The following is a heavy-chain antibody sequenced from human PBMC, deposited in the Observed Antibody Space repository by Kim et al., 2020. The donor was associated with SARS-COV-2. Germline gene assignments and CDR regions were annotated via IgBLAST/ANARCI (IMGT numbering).Heavy chain of an antibody. CDR2: ISYDGSNK. CDR1: GFTFSSYG. Sequence: GGSLRLSCAASGFTFSSYGMHWVRQAPGKGLEWVAVISYDGSNKYYADSVKGRFTISRDNSKNTLYLQMNSLRAEDTAVYYCAGFQWLGAFDIWGQGTMVTVSS. J-gene: IGHJ3*02. CDR3: AGFQWLGAFDI. D-gene: IGHD6-19*01. V-gene: IGHV3-30*03.